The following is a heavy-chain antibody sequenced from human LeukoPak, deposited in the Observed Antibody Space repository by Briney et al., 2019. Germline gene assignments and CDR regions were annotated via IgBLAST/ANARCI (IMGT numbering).Heavy chain of an antibody. CDR1: GFTFSSYE. Sequence: PGRSMRLASAPYGFTFSSYEMNWDRQAQGKGLEWVSYISSIGSTIYYADSVKGRFTISRDNAKNSLYLQMNSLRTEDTGVYSCARESDSGGYRFDYWGQGSLDTVSS. D-gene: IGHD3-22*01. J-gene: IGHJ4*02. CDR2: ISSIGSTI. V-gene: IGHV3-48*03. CDR3: ARESDSGGYRFDY.